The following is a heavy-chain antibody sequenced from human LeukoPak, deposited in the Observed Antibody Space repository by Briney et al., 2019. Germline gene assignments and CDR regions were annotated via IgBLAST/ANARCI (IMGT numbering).Heavy chain of an antibody. J-gene: IGHJ3*02. CDR2: IKQDGSEK. Sequence: GGSLRLSCAASGFSFSSYWMSWVRQAPGKGLEWVANIKQDGSEKYYVDSVKGRFTISRDNAQNSLYLQMNSLRAEDTAVYYCVRDLAGPPQGAFEIWGQGTVVTVSS. V-gene: IGHV3-7*01. CDR3: VRDLAGPPQGAFEI. CDR1: GFSFSSYW.